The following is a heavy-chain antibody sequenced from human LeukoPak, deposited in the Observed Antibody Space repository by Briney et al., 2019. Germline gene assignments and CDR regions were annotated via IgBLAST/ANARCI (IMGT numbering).Heavy chain of an antibody. J-gene: IGHJ4*02. D-gene: IGHD6-19*01. CDR1: GGSVSGYH. Sequence: SETLPLTCTVSGGSVSGYHWSWIRQPPGKGLEWIAYIHYTGTTNYDPSLKSRLTISLDTSKKQFSLILSSVTAADTAVYYCARLKAVTGTSDYFDYWGQGILVTVSS. CDR3: ARLKAVTGTSDYFDY. V-gene: IGHV4-59*02. CDR2: IHYTGTT.